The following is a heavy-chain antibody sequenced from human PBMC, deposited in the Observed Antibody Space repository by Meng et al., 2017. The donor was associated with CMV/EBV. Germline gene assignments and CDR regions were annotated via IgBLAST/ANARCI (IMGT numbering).Heavy chain of an antibody. V-gene: IGHV3-15*01. Sequence: GGSLRLSCAASGFTFSNAWMSWVRQAPGKGLEWVGRIKSKTDGGTTDYAAPVKGRFTISRDDSKNTLYLQMNSLRAEDTAVYYCARDGGYHFSPTTNNGMDVWGQGTTVTVSS. CDR2: IKSKTDGGTT. CDR3: ARDGGYHFSPTTNNGMDV. D-gene: IGHD3-3*01. CDR1: GFTFSNAW. J-gene: IGHJ6*02.